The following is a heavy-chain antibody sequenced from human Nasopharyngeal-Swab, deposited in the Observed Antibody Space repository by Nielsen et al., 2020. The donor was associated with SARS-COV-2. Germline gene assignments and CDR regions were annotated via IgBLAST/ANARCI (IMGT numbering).Heavy chain of an antibody. CDR1: GFTFDDYA. V-gene: IGHV3-9*01. D-gene: IGHD6-19*01. Sequence: SLKISCAASGFTFDDYAMHWVRQAPGKGLEWVSGISWNSGSIGYADSVKGRFTISRDNAKNSLYLQMNSLRAEDTALYYCAKDRSSGWLLGSDAFDIWGQGTMVTVSS. CDR2: ISWNSGSI. CDR3: AKDRSSGWLLGSDAFDI. J-gene: IGHJ3*02.